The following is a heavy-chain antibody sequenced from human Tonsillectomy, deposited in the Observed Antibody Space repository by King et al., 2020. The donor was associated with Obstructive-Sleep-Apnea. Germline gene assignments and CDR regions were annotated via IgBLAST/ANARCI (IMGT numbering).Heavy chain of an antibody. V-gene: IGHV4-30-2*01. CDR3: ARDLEVNWFDP. CDR1: GGSISSGGYS. J-gene: IGHJ5*02. CDR2: IYHSGST. Sequence: QLKESGSGLVKPSQTLSLTCAVSGGSISSGGYSWSWIRQPPGKGLEWIGYIYHSGSTYYNPSLKSRVTISVDRSKNQFSLKLSSVTAADTAVYYCARDLEVNWFDPWGQGTLVTVSS.